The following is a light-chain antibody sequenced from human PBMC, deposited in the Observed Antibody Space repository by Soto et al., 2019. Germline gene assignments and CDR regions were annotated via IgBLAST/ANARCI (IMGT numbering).Light chain of an antibody. CDR2: LGS. CDR3: MQALQTPWT. CDR1: ESLLHSNGYNY. J-gene: IGKJ1*01. V-gene: IGKV2-28*01. Sequence: DIVMTQSPLSLPVTPGEPASISCRSSESLLHSNGYNYLDWYLQNPGQSPQLLIFLGSNRASGVPDRFSGSGSGTDFTLKISRVEAEDVGVYYCMQALQTPWTFGQGTKVDIK.